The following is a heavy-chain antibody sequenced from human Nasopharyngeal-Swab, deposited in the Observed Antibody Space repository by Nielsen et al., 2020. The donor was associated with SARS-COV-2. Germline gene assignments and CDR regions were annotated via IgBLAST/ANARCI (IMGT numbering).Heavy chain of an antibody. CDR2: VFNDGST. CDR3: ARGQPAYDYGWGSYRSYFDY. D-gene: IGHD3-16*02. V-gene: IGHV4-4*02. CDR1: GGSISSVNW. Sequence: SETLSLTCAVSGGSISSVNWWSWVRQPPGKGLAWIGEVFNDGSTKYNPSLKSRVIISIDKSKSQFSLNLSSVTAADTAVYYCARGQPAYDYGWGSYRSYFDYWGQGILVTVSS. J-gene: IGHJ4*02.